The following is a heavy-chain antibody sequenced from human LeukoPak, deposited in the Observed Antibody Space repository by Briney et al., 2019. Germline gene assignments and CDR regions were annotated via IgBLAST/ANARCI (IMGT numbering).Heavy chain of an antibody. D-gene: IGHD1-7*01. CDR2: ISYEGSNK. Sequence: GRSLRLSCAASGFSFSTYAMHWVRQAPGKGLEWVAFISYEGSNKYYTDSVKGRFTVSRDNSKNTLYLQMNTLRAKDTAVYRCAKDYGMGTYFGNWGQGALVAVSS. V-gene: IGHV3-30*18. J-gene: IGHJ4*02. CDR3: AKDYGMGTYFGN. CDR1: GFSFSTYA.